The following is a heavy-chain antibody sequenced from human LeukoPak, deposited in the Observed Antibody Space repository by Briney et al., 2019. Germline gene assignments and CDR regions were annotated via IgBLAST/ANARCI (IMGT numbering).Heavy chain of an antibody. V-gene: IGHV3-30*04. CDR3: ARSNRFRDGHNSEIDY. CDR2: ISYDGSYR. CDR1: GFTFSRYA. J-gene: IGHJ4*02. Sequence: GGSLRLSCAASGFTFSRYAMHWVRRAPGKGLEWVAVISYDGSYRYYADSVKGRFTISRDNSKNMLYLQMNSLKAEDTAVYYCARSNRFRDGHNSEIDYWGQGTLVTVSS. D-gene: IGHD5-24*01.